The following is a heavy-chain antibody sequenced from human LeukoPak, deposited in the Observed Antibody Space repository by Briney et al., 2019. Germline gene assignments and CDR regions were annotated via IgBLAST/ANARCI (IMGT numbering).Heavy chain of an antibody. CDR2: IYYSGST. Sequence: PSETLSLTCTVSGGSISSYYWSWIRQPPGKGLEWIGYIYYSGSTNSNPSLKSRVTISVDTSKNQFSLKLSSVTAADTAVYYCARRVAVNPRYYFDYWGQGILVTVSS. J-gene: IGHJ4*02. CDR1: GGSISSYY. CDR3: ARRVAVNPRYYFDY. V-gene: IGHV4-59*08. D-gene: IGHD4-17*01.